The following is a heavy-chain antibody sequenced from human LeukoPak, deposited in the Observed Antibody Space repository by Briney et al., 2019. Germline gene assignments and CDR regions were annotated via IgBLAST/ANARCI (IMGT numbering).Heavy chain of an antibody. CDR3: ARDRCTSTTCYLFDY. D-gene: IGHD2/OR15-2a*01. CDR1: GFTFSTPA. J-gene: IGHJ4*02. V-gene: IGHV3-30*04. Sequence: PGGSLRLSCAASGFTFSTPAKHWVRQAPGKGLEWVAVISSDGSDTNYADSVKGRFTISRDNSKNTLYLEMNSLRSEDTAIYYCARDRCTSTTCYLFDYWGQGTLVIVSS. CDR2: ISSDGSDT.